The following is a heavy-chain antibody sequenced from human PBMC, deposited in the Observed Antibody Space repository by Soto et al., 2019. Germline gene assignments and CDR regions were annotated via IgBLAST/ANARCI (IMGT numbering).Heavy chain of an antibody. D-gene: IGHD5-18*01. CDR2: ISYDGSNK. V-gene: IGHV3-30-3*01. CDR1: GFTFSSYA. CDR3: ARDLAGYSYGHNYYGMDV. J-gene: IGHJ6*02. Sequence: PGGSLRLSCAASGFTFSSYAMHWVRQAPGKGLEWVAVISYDGSNKYYADSVKGRFTISRDNSKNTLYLQMNSLRAEDTAVYYCARDLAGYSYGHNYYGMDVWGQGTTVTVS.